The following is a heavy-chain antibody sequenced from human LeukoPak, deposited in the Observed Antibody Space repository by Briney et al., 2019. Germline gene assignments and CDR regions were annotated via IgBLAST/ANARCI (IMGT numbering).Heavy chain of an antibody. Sequence: SETLSLTCTVSGGSISSSSYFWGWIRQPPGEGLEWIGSIYYSGSTYYHPSLTRRVTISVDTSKNQFSLKLSSVTAADTAVYYYARQPSYYYDSSGYYEFFDYWGQGTLVTVSS. CDR1: GGSISSSSYF. V-gene: IGHV4-39*01. D-gene: IGHD3-22*01. CDR2: IYYSGST. CDR3: ARQPSYYYDSSGYYEFFDY. J-gene: IGHJ4*02.